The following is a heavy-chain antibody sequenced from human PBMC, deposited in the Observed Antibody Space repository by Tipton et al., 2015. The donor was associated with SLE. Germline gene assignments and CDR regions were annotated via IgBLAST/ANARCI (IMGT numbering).Heavy chain of an antibody. CDR3: VRDAVGWFDT. CDR2: ISAHNGNT. J-gene: IGHJ5*02. CDR1: GYTFPNYV. D-gene: IGHD2-15*01. V-gene: IGHV1-18*01. Sequence: QLVQSGVEVKKPGASVKVSCKASGYTFPNYVLNWVRQAPGQGLEWMGWISAHNGNTKLQQKFQGRVLMTTDTSTNTAFMELRGLRYDDTALYYCVRDAVGWFDTWGQGTLVTVSP.